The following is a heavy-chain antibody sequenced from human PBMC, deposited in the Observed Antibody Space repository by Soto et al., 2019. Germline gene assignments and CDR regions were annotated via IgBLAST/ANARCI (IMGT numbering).Heavy chain of an antibody. V-gene: IGHV4-31*03. CDR3: ARGVAPSPNRAYFQH. J-gene: IGHJ1*01. CDR2: IYYSGST. CDR1: GGSISSGGYY. D-gene: IGHD5-12*01. Sequence: QVQLQESGPGLVKPSQTLSLTCTVSGGSISSGGYYWSWIRQHPGKGLEWIGYIYYSGSTYYNPSLKSRVTISVDTSKNQFSLKLSSVTAADTAVYYCARGVAPSPNRAYFQHWGQGTLVTVSS.